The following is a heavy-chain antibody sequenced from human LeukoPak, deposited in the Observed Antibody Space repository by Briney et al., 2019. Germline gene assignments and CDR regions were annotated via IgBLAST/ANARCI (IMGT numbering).Heavy chain of an antibody. V-gene: IGHV3-30*02. CDR1: GFTFSSYG. D-gene: IGHD2-2*01. CDR3: AKLGYCSSTSCYEVCY. Sequence: GGSLRLSCAAAGFTFSSYGMHWVRQAPGKGLEWVAFIRYDGSNKYYADSVKGRFTISRDNSKNTLYLQMNSLRAEDTAVYYCAKLGYCSSTSCYEVCYWAQGTLVTVSS. CDR2: IRYDGSNK. J-gene: IGHJ4*02.